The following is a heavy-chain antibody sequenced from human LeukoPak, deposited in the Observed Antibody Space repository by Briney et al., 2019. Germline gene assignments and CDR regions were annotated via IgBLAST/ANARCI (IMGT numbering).Heavy chain of an antibody. J-gene: IGHJ3*02. CDR1: GFIFSDYG. Sequence: GRSLRLSGAASGFIFSDYGMHWVRQAPGKGLEWVAAIWYDGSKKFYADSMKGRYTISRDNSKNTLYLQMNSLRTEDTAVYYCAREAGGAADAFDIWGQGTMVTVSS. CDR3: AREAGGAADAFDI. V-gene: IGHV3-33*01. CDR2: IWYDGSKK. D-gene: IGHD6-13*01.